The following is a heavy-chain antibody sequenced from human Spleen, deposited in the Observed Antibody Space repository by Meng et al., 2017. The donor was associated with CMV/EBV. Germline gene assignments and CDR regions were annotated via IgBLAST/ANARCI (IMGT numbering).Heavy chain of an antibody. V-gene: IGHV3-48*04. Sequence: GESLKISCAASGFTFSSYSMNWVRQAPGKGLEWVSYISSSGSTIYYADSVKGRFTISRDNAKNSLYLQMNSLRAEDTAVYYCARVPASSWYVGWFDPWGQGTLVTVSS. CDR3: ARVPASSWYVGWFDP. D-gene: IGHD6-13*01. CDR2: ISSSGSTI. J-gene: IGHJ5*02. CDR1: GFTFSSYS.